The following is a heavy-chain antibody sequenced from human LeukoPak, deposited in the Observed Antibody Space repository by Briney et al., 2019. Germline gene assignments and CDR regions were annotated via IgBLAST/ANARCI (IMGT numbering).Heavy chain of an antibody. J-gene: IGHJ3*02. CDR1: GYTFTDYD. CDR3: ATSSGLTTHDAFDI. V-gene: IGHV1-8*01. CDR2: MNPDTEIT. Sequence: ASVTVSCKAYGYTFTDYDLNWVRQASGQGLEWMGWMNPDTEITDYAQKFQGRVTMTRDTSISTAYMELSGLTSEDTAVYFCATSSGLTTHDAFDIWGQGTMVTVSS. D-gene: IGHD3/OR15-3a*01.